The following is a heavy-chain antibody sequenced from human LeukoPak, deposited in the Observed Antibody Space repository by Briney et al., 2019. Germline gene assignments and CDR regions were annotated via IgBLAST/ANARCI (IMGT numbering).Heavy chain of an antibody. CDR3: ASSHIPTGQGWLFYYYMDV. CDR1: TLTFSDYS. D-gene: IGHD1-1*01. CDR2: ISSSSRHI. V-gene: IGHV3-21*01. Sequence: GGSLRLSCAASTLTFSDYSLNWVRQAPGKGLEWVSSISSSSRHIYYGDSVKGRFTISRDNAKNLLHLQMNSLRAEDTAVYYCASSHIPTGQGWLFYYYMDVWGKGTTVTVSS. J-gene: IGHJ6*03.